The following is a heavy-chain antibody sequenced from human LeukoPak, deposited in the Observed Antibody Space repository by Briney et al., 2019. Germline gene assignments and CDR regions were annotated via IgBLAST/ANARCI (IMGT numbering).Heavy chain of an antibody. V-gene: IGHV3-33*01. CDR3: ASPIAAAETTPNLADY. Sequence: GRSLRLSCAASGFTFSSYGMHWVRQAPGKGLEWVAVIWYDGSNKYYADSVKGRFTISRDNSKNTLYLQMNSLRAEDTAVYYCASPIAAAETTPNLADYWGQGTLVTVSS. J-gene: IGHJ4*02. D-gene: IGHD6-13*01. CDR1: GFTFSSYG. CDR2: IWYDGSNK.